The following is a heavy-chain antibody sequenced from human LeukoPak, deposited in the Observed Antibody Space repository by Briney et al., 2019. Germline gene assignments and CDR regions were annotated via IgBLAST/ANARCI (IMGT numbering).Heavy chain of an antibody. CDR3: ARDRVNNNWFFVGDY. CDR1: GFTFSSYT. J-gene: IGHJ4*02. V-gene: IGHV3-21*01. D-gene: IGHD1-1*01. Sequence: RGSLRLSSAPSGFTFSSYTMNWVRQAPGKGLEWVSSISSSNSYIYYADSVKGRFTISRDNAKNSLYLQMNSLRAEDTAVYYCARDRVNNNWFFVGDYWGQGTLVTVSS. CDR2: ISSSNSYI.